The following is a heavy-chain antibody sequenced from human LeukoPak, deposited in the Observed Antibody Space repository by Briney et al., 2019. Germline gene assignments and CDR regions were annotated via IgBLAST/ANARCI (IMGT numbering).Heavy chain of an antibody. J-gene: IGHJ4*02. D-gene: IGHD6-13*01. V-gene: IGHV3-15*04. CDR1: GFTFNAAW. Sequence: GGSLRLPCAASGFTFNAAWMTWVRQTPGGGLECVSRIENRSDGGATDYPTPVKHRIAISRDDSKNKLYLTMNSLKIEDAGVYYCTKVGSSWGFDYWGQGTLVTVSS. CDR3: TKVGSSWGFDY. CDR2: IENRSDGGAT.